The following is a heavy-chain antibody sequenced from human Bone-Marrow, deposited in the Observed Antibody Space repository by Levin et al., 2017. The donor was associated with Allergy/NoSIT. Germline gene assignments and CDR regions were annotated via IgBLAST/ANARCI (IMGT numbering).Heavy chain of an antibody. Sequence: PGGSLRLSCAASGFTFSNAWMSWVRQAPGKGLEWVGRIKSKTDGGTTDYAAPVKGRFTISRDDSKNTLYLQMNSLKTEDTAVYYCTTPSLYCSSTSCYDSVMDVWGKGTTVTVSS. J-gene: IGHJ6*03. CDR1: GFTFSNAW. V-gene: IGHV3-15*01. D-gene: IGHD2-2*01. CDR2: IKSKTDGGTT. CDR3: TTPSLYCSSTSCYDSVMDV.